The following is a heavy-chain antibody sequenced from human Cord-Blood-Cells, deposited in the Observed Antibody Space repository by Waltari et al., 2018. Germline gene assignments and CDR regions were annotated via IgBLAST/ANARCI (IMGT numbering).Heavy chain of an antibody. Sequence: EVQLVQSGAEVKKPGESLKISCKGSGYSFTSYWIGWVRQMAGKGLEWMGIIYPGDSDTRYSPSFQGQVTISADKSISTAYLQWSSLKASDTAMYYCARRLHCSSSTSCYTFAFDIWGQGTMVTVSS. CDR2: IYPGDSDT. CDR1: GYSFTSYW. CDR3: ARRLHCSSSTSCYTFAFDI. J-gene: IGHJ3*02. V-gene: IGHV5-51*01. D-gene: IGHD2-2*02.